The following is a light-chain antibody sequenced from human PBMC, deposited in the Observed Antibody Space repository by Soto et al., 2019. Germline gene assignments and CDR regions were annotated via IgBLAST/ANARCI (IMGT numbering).Light chain of an antibody. CDR2: GAS. V-gene: IGKV3-20*01. CDR1: QGVSSSY. Sequence: EIVLTQSPGTLSLSPGERATLSCRASQGVSSSYLAWYQQKPGQPPRLLIYGASSRATGIPDRFSGSGAGTDCTLTITRLEPEDFAVYYWQHYRTSFGGGTKVEIK. J-gene: IGKJ4*01. CDR3: QHYRTS.